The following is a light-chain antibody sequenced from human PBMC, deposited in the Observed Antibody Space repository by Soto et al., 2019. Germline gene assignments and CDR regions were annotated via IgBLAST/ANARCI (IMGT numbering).Light chain of an antibody. CDR1: SSDVDGYTY. J-gene: IGLJ1*01. CDR3: CSYAGSNIYPDV. CDR2: EVS. V-gene: IGLV2-8*01. Sequence: QSVLTHPPSASGSPGQSVTISCTGTSSDVDGYTYVSWYQQHPGKAPKLMIYEVSERSSGVPDRLAGSKSGNVASVIVSRLEAEDEADYCCCSYAGSNIYPDVFGTGTKVTVL.